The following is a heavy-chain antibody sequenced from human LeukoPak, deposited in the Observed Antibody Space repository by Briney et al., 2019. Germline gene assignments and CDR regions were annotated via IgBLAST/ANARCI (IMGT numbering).Heavy chain of an antibody. CDR3: ARFPYSQGPMDDAFDI. CDR2: ISSSGSTI. J-gene: IGHJ3*02. Sequence: GGSLRLSCAASGFTFSSYEMNWVRQAPGKGLEWVSYISSSGSTIYYADSVKGRFTISRDNAKNSLYLQMNSLRAEDTAVYYCARFPYSQGPMDDAFDIWGQGTMVTVSP. V-gene: IGHV3-48*03. CDR1: GFTFSSYE. D-gene: IGHD6-13*01.